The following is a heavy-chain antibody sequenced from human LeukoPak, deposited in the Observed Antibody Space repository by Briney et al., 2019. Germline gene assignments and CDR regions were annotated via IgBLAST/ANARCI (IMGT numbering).Heavy chain of an antibody. CDR2: IGTAGDT. D-gene: IGHD1-26*01. CDR1: GFTLSIYD. Sequence: GGSLRLSCADSGFTLSIYDVDWGRQATGKGLEWVSAIGTAGDTYYPGSVKGRFTISRENAKNSLYLQMNSLRAGDTAVYYCAGKSGSYGRAFDIWGQGTMVTVSS. J-gene: IGHJ3*02. CDR3: AGKSGSYGRAFDI. V-gene: IGHV3-13*01.